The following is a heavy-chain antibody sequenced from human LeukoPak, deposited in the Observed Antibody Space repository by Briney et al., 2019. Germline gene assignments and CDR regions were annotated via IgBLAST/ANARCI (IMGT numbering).Heavy chain of an antibody. D-gene: IGHD1-14*01. CDR1: GGSISSGDYY. CDR3: AREGVTRPFFDY. J-gene: IGHJ4*02. Sequence: SETLSLTCTVSGGSISSGDYYWSWIRQPPGKGLEWIGYIYYSGSTYYNPSLKSRVTISVDTSKNQFSLKPSSVTAADTAVYYCAREGVTRPFFDYWGQGTLVTVSS. CDR2: IYYSGST. V-gene: IGHV4-30-4*01.